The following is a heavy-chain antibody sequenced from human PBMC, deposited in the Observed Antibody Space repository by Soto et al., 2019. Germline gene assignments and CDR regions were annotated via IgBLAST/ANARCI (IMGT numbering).Heavy chain of an antibody. J-gene: IGHJ4*02. Sequence: PSETLSLTCTVSGGSISSYYWSWIRQPAGKGLEWIGRIYTSGSTNYNPSLKSRVTMSVDTSKNQFSLKLSSVTAADTAVYYCARDDSGDGYNYGAYYFDYWGQGTLVTVSS. CDR3: ARDDSGDGYNYGAYYFDY. D-gene: IGHD5-12*01. CDR2: IYTSGST. V-gene: IGHV4-4*07. CDR1: GGSISSYY.